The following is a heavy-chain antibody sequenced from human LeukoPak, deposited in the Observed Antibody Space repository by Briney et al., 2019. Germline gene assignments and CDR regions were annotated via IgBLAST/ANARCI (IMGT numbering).Heavy chain of an antibody. V-gene: IGHV3-30*18. Sequence: GGSLRLSCAASGVTFSNAWMTWVRQAPGHRLESVAIIAFDGSKKYYAASVKGRFTISRDNSESTLFLQMNSLIAAATAVYYCAKDRGTVYYDFWSGYNPQHYYYMDVWGKGTTVTVSS. CDR3: AKDRGTVYYDFWSGYNPQHYYYMDV. CDR2: IAFDGSKK. J-gene: IGHJ6*03. D-gene: IGHD3-3*01. CDR1: GVTFSNAW.